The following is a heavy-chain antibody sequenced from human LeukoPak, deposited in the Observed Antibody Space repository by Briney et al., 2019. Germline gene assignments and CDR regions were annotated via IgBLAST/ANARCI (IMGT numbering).Heavy chain of an antibody. J-gene: IGHJ4*02. CDR1: GFTFSSYV. Sequence: PGRSLRLSCAASGFTFSSYVMHWVRQAPGKGLEWVAIISYDGSNEYYADSVKGRFTISRDNSKNTLYLQMNSLRAADTAVYYCAKGDYDILTGYPDYWGQGTLVTVSS. CDR2: ISYDGSNE. D-gene: IGHD3-9*01. CDR3: AKGDYDILTGYPDY. V-gene: IGHV3-30*04.